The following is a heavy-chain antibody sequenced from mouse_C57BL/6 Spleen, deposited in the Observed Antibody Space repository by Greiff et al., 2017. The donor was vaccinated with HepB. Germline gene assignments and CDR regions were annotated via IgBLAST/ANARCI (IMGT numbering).Heavy chain of an antibody. V-gene: IGHV3-6*01. J-gene: IGHJ2*01. CDR1: GYSITSGYY. Sequence: DVKLQESGPGLVKPSQSLSLTCSVTGYSITSGYYWNWIRQFPGNKLEWMGYISYDGSNNYNPSLKNRISITRDTSKNQFFLKLNSVTTEDTATYYCARESTTVVRVFDYWGQGTTLTVSS. CDR2: ISYDGSN. D-gene: IGHD1-1*01. CDR3: ARESTTVVRVFDY.